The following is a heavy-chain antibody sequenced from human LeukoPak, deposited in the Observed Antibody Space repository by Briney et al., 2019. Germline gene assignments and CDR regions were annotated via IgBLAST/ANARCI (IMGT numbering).Heavy chain of an antibody. J-gene: IGHJ4*02. Sequence: GVSLRLSCAASGFTFRDHEMNWVRQAPGKGLEWVSSISSSSTYIYYADSVKGRFTISRDNAKNSLYLQMNSLRVEDTAVYYCARAEGSGSSFDYWGQGTLVTVSS. D-gene: IGHD3-10*01. CDR2: ISSSSTYI. V-gene: IGHV3-21*01. CDR3: ARAEGSGSSFDY. CDR1: GFTFRDHE.